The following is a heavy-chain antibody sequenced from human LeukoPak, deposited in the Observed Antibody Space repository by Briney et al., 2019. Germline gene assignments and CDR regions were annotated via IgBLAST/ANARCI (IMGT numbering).Heavy chain of an antibody. Sequence: PGRSLRLSCAASGFTFSSYAMHWVRQAPGKGLEWVAVISYDGSNKYYADSVKGRFTISRDNSKNTLYLQMSSLRAEDTAVYYCARGGPRDGGYDSYLGSLGIWGQGTMVTVSS. J-gene: IGHJ3*02. CDR3: ARGGPRDGGYDSYLGSLGI. CDR1: GFTFSSYA. D-gene: IGHD5-12*01. CDR2: ISYDGSNK. V-gene: IGHV3-30*07.